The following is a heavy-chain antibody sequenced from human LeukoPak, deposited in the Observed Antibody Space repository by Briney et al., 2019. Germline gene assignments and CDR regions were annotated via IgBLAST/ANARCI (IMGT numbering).Heavy chain of an antibody. CDR2: ISYDGSNK. J-gene: IGHJ3*02. D-gene: IGHD3-10*01. CDR3: AKEDGSGSSVFLDAFDI. Sequence: GRSLRLSCAASGFTFSSYGVHWVRQAPGKGLEWVAVISYDGSNKYYADSVKGRFTISRDNSKNTVYLQMNSLRAEDTAVYYCAKEDGSGSSVFLDAFDIWGQGTMVTVSS. CDR1: GFTFSSYG. V-gene: IGHV3-30*18.